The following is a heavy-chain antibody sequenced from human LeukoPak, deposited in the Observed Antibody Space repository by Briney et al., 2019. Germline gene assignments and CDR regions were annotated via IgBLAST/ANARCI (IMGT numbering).Heavy chain of an antibody. CDR1: GITFSSYS. CDR2: ISGSGGST. J-gene: IGHJ6*03. Sequence: PGGSLRLSCVASGITFSSYSMNWVRQAPGKGLEWVSAISGSGGSTYYADSVKGRFTISRDNSKNTLYLQMNSLRAEDTAVYYCAKEGYCSSTSCYYAYYYYMDVWGKGTTVTISS. V-gene: IGHV3-23*01. D-gene: IGHD2-2*01. CDR3: AKEGYCSSTSCYYAYYYYMDV.